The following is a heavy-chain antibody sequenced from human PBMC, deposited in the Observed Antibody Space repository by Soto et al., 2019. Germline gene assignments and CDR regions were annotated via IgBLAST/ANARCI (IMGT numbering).Heavy chain of an antibody. V-gene: IGHV4-59*08. D-gene: IGHD1-20*01. CDR3: ARLNNWSYYYMDV. CDR2: IYYTGST. J-gene: IGHJ6*03. Sequence: SETLSLTCAVSGGSISSYYWSWIRQPPGKGLEWIGYIYYTGSTNYNPSLKSRVTISVDTSENQFSLKLSSVTAADTAVYYCARLNNWSYYYMDVWGKGTTVTVSS. CDR1: GGSISSYY.